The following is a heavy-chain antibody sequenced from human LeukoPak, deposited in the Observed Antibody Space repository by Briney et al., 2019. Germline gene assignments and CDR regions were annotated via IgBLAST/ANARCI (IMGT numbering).Heavy chain of an antibody. CDR3: ARGYCTNGACYRGDY. Sequence: ASVKVSCKASGYTFTSYGISWVRQARGQGLEWMGWISAYNGNTNYAQKLPGRVTMTTDTSTSTAYMELRSLRSDDTAVYYCARGYCTNGACYRGDYWGQGTLVTVSS. D-gene: IGHD2-8*01. CDR1: GYTFTSYG. CDR2: ISAYNGNT. V-gene: IGHV1-18*01. J-gene: IGHJ4*02.